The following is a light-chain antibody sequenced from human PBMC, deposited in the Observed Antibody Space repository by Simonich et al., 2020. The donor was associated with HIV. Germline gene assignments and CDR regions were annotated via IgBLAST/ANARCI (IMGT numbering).Light chain of an antibody. CDR1: QGISSY. J-gene: IGKJ5*01. V-gene: IGKV1-39*01. CDR2: AES. CDR3: QQSYNTLSIT. Sequence: DIQMTQSPSSVSASTGDRVTITCRASQGISSYLAWYQQKPGKAPKLLIYAESGLQSGVPSRFSGSGSGTDFTLTISSLQPEDFATYYCQQSYNTLSITFGQGTRLEIK.